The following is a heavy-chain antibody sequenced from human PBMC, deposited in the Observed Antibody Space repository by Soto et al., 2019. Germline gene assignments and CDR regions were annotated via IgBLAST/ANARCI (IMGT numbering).Heavy chain of an antibody. V-gene: IGHV3-21*01. CDR1: GFTFSSYS. CDR3: ARDPTAGTFGMDV. CDR2: ISSSSSYI. D-gene: IGHD6-19*01. Sequence: GGSLRLSCAASGFTFSSYSMNWVRQAPGKGLEWVSSISSSSSYIYYADSVKGRFTISRDNAKNSLYLQMNSLRAEDTAVYYCARDPTAGTFGMDVWRQGTTVTVPS. J-gene: IGHJ6*02.